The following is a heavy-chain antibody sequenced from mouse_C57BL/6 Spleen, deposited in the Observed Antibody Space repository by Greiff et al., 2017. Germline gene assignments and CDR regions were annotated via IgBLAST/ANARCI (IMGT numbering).Heavy chain of an antibody. CDR1: GYTFTSYW. CDR2: IDPSDSET. V-gene: IGHV1-52*01. Sequence: QVQLQQPGAELVRPGSSVKLSCKASGYTFTSYWMHWVKQRPIQGLEWIGNIDPSDSETHYNQKFKDKATLTVDKSSSTAYLQLSSLTSEDSAVYYCARLGYDYVGFADWGQGTLVTVAA. D-gene: IGHD2-4*01. J-gene: IGHJ3*01. CDR3: ARLGYDYVGFAD.